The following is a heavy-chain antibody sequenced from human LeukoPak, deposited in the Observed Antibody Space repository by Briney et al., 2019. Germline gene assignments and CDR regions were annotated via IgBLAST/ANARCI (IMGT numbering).Heavy chain of an antibody. V-gene: IGHV1-69*13. J-gene: IGHJ6*04. D-gene: IGHD2-2*01. CDR2: IIPIFGTA. CDR1: GGTFSSYA. CDR3: ARDRMKKLGYCSSTSCYGMDV. Sequence: SVKVSCKASGGTFSSYAISWVRQAPGQGLEWMGGIIPIFGTANYAQKFQGRVTITADESTSTAYMELSSLRSEDTGVYYCARDRMKKLGYCSSTSCYGMDVWGKGTTVTVSS.